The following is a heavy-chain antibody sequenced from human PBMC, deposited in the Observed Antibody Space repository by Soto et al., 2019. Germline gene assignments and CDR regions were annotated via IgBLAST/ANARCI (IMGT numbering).Heavy chain of an antibody. CDR3: AREYVDTAMVGQNWFDP. CDR2: IYYSGST. Sequence: QVQLQESGPGLGKPSETLSLTSTVSGGSISSYYWSWIRQPPGKALECIGYIYYSGSTNYNPSLKSRVTISVDTSKNQFSLKLSSVTAADTAVYYCAREYVDTAMVGQNWFDPWGQGTLVTVSS. D-gene: IGHD5-18*01. V-gene: IGHV4-59*01. CDR1: GGSISSYY. J-gene: IGHJ5*02.